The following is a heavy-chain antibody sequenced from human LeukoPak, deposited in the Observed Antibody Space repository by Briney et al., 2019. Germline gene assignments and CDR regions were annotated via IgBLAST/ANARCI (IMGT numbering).Heavy chain of an antibody. CDR1: GGSFSGYY. CDR3: ARHYGP. CDR2: VNYSGNT. J-gene: IGHJ5*02. V-gene: IGHV4-34*01. Sequence: SETLSLTCAVYGGSFSGYYWSWIRQPPGKGLEWIGEVNYSGNTNYNPSLKSRVTISMDTSKNHFSLKLTSVAAADTGVYYCARHYGPWGQGTLVTVSS. D-gene: IGHD3-16*01.